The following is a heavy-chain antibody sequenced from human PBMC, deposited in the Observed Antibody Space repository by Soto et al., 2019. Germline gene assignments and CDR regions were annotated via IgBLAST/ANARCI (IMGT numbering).Heavy chain of an antibody. J-gene: IGHJ4*02. CDR1: GFIFSDYG. V-gene: IGHV3-23*01. Sequence: EVRLLESGGGLVQPAGSLRLSCEGSGFIFSDYGISWVRQSPEKGLQWVSAMSGSGGSRYYADSVKGRFTISRDNSKNTVYLQMSSLRGDDTAIYYCAKPFGSNWLLDYWGQGTPVTVSS. CDR2: MSGSGGSR. D-gene: IGHD1-26*01. CDR3: AKPFGSNWLLDY.